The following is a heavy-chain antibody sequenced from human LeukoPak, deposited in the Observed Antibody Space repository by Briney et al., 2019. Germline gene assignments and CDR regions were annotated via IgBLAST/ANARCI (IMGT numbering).Heavy chain of an antibody. J-gene: IGHJ4*02. CDR3: ACYSRIQLWLHFDY. CDR2: ISYDGSNK. Sequence: PGGSLRLSCAASGFTFSSYAMHWVRQAPGKGLEWVAVISYDGSNKYYADSVKGRFTISRDNSKNTLYLQMNSLRAEDTAVYYCACYSRIQLWLHFDYWGQGTLVTVSS. D-gene: IGHD5-18*01. CDR1: GFTFSSYA. V-gene: IGHV3-30*04.